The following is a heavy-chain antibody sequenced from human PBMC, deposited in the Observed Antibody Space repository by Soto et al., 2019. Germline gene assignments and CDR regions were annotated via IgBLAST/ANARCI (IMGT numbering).Heavy chain of an antibody. D-gene: IGHD3-9*01. V-gene: IGHV4-59*08. CDR3: ASITYDILTGYYHFDY. CDR2: ISYSGST. CDR1: GGSISSYY. J-gene: IGHJ4*02. Sequence: SETLSLTCTVSGGSISSYYWSWIRQPPGKGLEWIGYISYSGSTNYNPSLESRVTISLDTSKTQFSLKLSSVTAADTAVYYCASITYDILTGYYHFDYWGQGTLVTVSS.